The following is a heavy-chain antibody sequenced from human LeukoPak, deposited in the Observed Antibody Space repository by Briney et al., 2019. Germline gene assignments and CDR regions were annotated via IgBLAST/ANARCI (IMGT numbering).Heavy chain of an antibody. CDR1: GFTFSSYS. D-gene: IGHD2-15*01. V-gene: IGHV3-21*01. Sequence: GGSLRLSCAASGFTFSSYSMNWVRQAPGKGLEWVSSISSSSSYIYYADSVKGRFTISRDNPRKSLYLQMNSLRADDTAVYYCARDPYFCSGGRCYSSFDYWGQGTLVTVSS. CDR3: ARDPYFCSGGRCYSSFDY. CDR2: ISSSSSYI. J-gene: IGHJ4*02.